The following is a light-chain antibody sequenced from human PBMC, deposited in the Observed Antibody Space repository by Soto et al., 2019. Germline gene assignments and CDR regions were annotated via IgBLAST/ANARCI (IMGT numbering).Light chain of an antibody. Sequence: EIVMTQSPATLSVSPGDRATLSCWASQSVSSNLAWYQKKPGQAPRLLVWRASTRATGIPARFSGSGSGTEFTLTISSLQSEDFAVYYCQQYHNWVTFGGGTKVDIK. CDR2: RAS. CDR3: QQYHNWVT. CDR1: QSVSSN. V-gene: IGKV3D-15*01. J-gene: IGKJ4*01.